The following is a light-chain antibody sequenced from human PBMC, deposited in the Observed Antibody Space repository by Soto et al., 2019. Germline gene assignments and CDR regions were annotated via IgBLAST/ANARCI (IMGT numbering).Light chain of an antibody. CDR2: GAS. CDR3: PQYHSSPLS. Sequence: EMVLTQSPGTLSLSPGERATLSCRASQSVSSSYLAWYQQKPGQAPRLLIYGASSRATGIPDRFSGSGSGIDFTLTISRLEPEDFAVYYCPQYHSSPLSFGGGTKVEIK. CDR1: QSVSSSY. V-gene: IGKV3-20*01. J-gene: IGKJ4*02.